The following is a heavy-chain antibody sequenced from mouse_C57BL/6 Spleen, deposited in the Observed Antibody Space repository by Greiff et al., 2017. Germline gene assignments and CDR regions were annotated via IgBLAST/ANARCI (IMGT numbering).Heavy chain of an antibody. CDR1: GFTFSSYT. D-gene: IGHD1-1*01. J-gene: IGHJ1*03. V-gene: IGHV5-9*01. CDR3: ARQAVRLYFDV. CDR2: ISGGGGNT. Sequence: EVMLVESGGGLVKPGGSLKLSCAASGFTFSSYTMSWVRQTPEKRLEWVATISGGGGNTYYPDSVQGRFTISRDNAKNTLYLQMGSLRSEDTALYYGARQAVRLYFDVWGTGTTVTVSS.